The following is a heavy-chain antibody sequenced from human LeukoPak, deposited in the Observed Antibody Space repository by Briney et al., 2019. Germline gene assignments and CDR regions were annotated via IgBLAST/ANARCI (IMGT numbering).Heavy chain of an antibody. Sequence: GGSLRLSCAASGFSFNSLEMRWVRQAPGKGQEWVSYISSSGSTIYYADSVKGRFTRSRDNAKNSLYLQMNSLRAEDTAVYYCARGWYNSGYYCDYWGQGALVTVSS. D-gene: IGHD6-19*01. V-gene: IGHV3-48*03. CDR1: GFSFNSLE. CDR3: ARGWYNSGYYCDY. J-gene: IGHJ4*02. CDR2: ISSSGSTI.